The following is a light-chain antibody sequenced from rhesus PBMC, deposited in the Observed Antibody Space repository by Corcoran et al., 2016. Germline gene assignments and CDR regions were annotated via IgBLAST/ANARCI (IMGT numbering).Light chain of an antibody. V-gene: IGKV1-28*01. CDR2: AAS. Sequence: DIQMTQSPSSLSASVGDTVTITCRASQGISSYLNWFQQKPGKAPKLLIEAASSLESGVPSRFSGSGSGTEFTLTISSLQPEDFAAYYCLQHNSYPYSFGQGTKVEIK. CDR3: LQHNSYPYS. CDR1: QGISSY. J-gene: IGKJ2*01.